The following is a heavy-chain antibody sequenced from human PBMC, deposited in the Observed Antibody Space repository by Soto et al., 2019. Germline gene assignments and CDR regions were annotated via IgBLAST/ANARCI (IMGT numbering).Heavy chain of an antibody. Sequence: SETLSLTCAVYGVSFSGYYLSWIHQPPGKGLERIGEINHSGSTNYNPSLKSRFTISVDTSKNQFSLKLSSVTAADTAVYYCATLTRPPPGKYYYYYMDVWGKGTTVS. CDR2: INHSGST. J-gene: IGHJ6*03. D-gene: IGHD7-27*01. CDR3: ATLTRPPPGKYYYYYMDV. V-gene: IGHV4-34*01. CDR1: GVSFSGYY.